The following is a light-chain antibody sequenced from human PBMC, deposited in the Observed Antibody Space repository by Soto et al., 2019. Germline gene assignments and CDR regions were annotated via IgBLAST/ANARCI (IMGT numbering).Light chain of an antibody. Sequence: QSVLTQPPSASGSPGQSVTISCTGTSSDVGGYNSVSWYQHHPGKAPKLMIYEVSKRPSGVPDRFSGSKSGNTASLTVSGLQAEDEADYYCSSYAGSSSFVIFGGGTQLTVL. J-gene: IGLJ2*01. V-gene: IGLV2-8*01. CDR1: SSDVGGYNS. CDR2: EVS. CDR3: SSYAGSSSFVI.